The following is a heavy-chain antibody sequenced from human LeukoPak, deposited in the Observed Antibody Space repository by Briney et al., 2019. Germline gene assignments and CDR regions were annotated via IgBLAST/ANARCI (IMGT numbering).Heavy chain of an antibody. Sequence: GGSLRLSCAASGFTFSRFAMHWVRQAPGKGLEYVSGISRDGRSTFYADSVKGRFTISRDNSKNTLYLQMGSLGAEDMAVYYCAIQIRGVVYWGQGTLVTVSS. CDR2: ISRDGRST. D-gene: IGHD3-10*01. J-gene: IGHJ4*02. CDR1: GFTFSRFA. CDR3: AIQIRGVVY. V-gene: IGHV3-64*02.